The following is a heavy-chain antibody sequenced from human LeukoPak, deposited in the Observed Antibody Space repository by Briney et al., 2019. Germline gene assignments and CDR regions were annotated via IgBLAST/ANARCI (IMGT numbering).Heavy chain of an antibody. J-gene: IGHJ4*02. Sequence: GGSLRLSCAASGFTFSSSWMYWVRQAPGKGLVWVSRINSDESITTYADSVKGRFTISRDNAKNTLYLQMNSLRAEDTAVYYCARGLVRGFLDYWGQGSPVTVCS. CDR3: ARGLVRGFLDY. D-gene: IGHD4-11*01. CDR2: INSDESIT. V-gene: IGHV3-74*01. CDR1: GFTFSSSW.